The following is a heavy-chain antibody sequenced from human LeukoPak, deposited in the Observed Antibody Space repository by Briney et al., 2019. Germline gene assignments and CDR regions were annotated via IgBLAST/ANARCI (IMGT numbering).Heavy chain of an antibody. CDR1: GGTFSSYA. Sequence: SVKVSCKASGGTFSSYAISWVRQAPGQGLEWMGGIIPIFGTANYAQKFQGRVTITTDESTSTAYMELSSLRSEDTAVYYYARDRDSSSSWGRDPNWFDPWGQGTLVTVSS. V-gene: IGHV1-69*05. CDR2: IIPIFGTA. D-gene: IGHD6-6*01. J-gene: IGHJ5*02. CDR3: ARDRDSSSSWGRDPNWFDP.